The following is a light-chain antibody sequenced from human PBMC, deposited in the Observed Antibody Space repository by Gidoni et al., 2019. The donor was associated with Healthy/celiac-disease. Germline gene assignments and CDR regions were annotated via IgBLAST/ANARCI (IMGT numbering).Light chain of an antibody. CDR2: DAS. CDR3: QQRSNWPPST. Sequence: EIVLTQSSAPLSLSPGERATLSCRASQSVSSYLAWYQQKPRQAPRLLIYDASNRATGIPARFSGSGSGTDCTLTISSLEPEDFAVYYCQQRSNWPPSTFGQGTRLEIK. V-gene: IGKV3-11*01. J-gene: IGKJ5*01. CDR1: QSVSSY.